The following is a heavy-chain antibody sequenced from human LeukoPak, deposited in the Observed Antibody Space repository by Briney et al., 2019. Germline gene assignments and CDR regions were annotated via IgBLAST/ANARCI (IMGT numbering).Heavy chain of an antibody. CDR2: IYYSGST. J-gene: IGHJ6*02. V-gene: IGHV4-31*03. CDR1: GGSISSGGYY. Sequence: SQTLSLTCTVSGGSISSGGYYWSWIRQHPGKGLEWIGYIYYSGSTYYNPSLKSRVTISVDTSKNQFSLKLSSVTAADTAVYYCAGPSSPRYYYYGMDVWGQGTTVTVSS. CDR3: AGPSSPRYYYYGMDV.